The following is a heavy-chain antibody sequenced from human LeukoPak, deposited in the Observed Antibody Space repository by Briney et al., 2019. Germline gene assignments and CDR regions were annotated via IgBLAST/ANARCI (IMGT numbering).Heavy chain of an antibody. V-gene: IGHV1-18*04. D-gene: IGHD3-10*01. Sequence: ASVKVSCEASGYTLTKYGISWVRQAPGQGPEWMGWISGYNGNTNYAPKFQGRVTMTTDTSTSTAYMELRDLKSDDTAVYYCGRDYYYGTSAPYNFGIDVWGQGTTVTVSS. CDR2: ISGYNGNT. CDR3: GRDYYYGTSAPYNFGIDV. J-gene: IGHJ6*02. CDR1: GYTLTKYG.